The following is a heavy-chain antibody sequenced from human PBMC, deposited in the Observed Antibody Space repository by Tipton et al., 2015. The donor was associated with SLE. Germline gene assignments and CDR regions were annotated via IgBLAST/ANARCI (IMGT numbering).Heavy chain of an antibody. J-gene: IGHJ2*01. V-gene: IGHV4-39*07. Sequence: TLSLTCTVSGGSISNSNYWWGWVRQPPGKGLEWIGIIFYSGRTHASPSLQSRITISVDTSKNQFSLKLNSLTAADTAIYYCARQVGLGRWYFDLWGRGALVTVSS. CDR1: GGSISNSNYW. D-gene: IGHD1-26*01. CDR2: IFYSGRT. CDR3: ARQVGLGRWYFDL.